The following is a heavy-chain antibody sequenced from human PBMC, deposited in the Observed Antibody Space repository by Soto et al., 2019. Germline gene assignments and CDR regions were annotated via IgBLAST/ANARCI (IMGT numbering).Heavy chain of an antibody. Sequence: EVQLLECGGSLVQPGGSLRLSSAASGFTFSSYAMSWVSQAPGKGLEWVSTISGSGGSTYYAGSVKGRFTISRDNSQNTLYLQMNSLRAEDMAIYYCAKGDNCNDFGFDYWRQGTLVTVSS. CDR2: ISGSGGST. D-gene: IGHD1-1*01. J-gene: IGHJ4*02. CDR1: GFTFSSYA. V-gene: IGHV3-23*01. CDR3: AKGDNCNDFGFDY.